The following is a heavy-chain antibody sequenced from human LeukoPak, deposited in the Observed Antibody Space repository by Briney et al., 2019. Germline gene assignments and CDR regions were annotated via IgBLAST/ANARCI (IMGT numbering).Heavy chain of an antibody. CDR2: MNPNSGNT. CDR1: GYTFTSYD. V-gene: IGHV1-8*01. Sequence: ASVKVSCKASGYTFTSYDINWVRQATGQGLEWMGWMNPNSGNTGYAQKFQGRVTMTTDTSTSTAYMELRSLRSDDTAMYYCARVDYGSGSSGAFDIWGQGTMVTVSS. D-gene: IGHD3-10*01. J-gene: IGHJ3*02. CDR3: ARVDYGSGSSGAFDI.